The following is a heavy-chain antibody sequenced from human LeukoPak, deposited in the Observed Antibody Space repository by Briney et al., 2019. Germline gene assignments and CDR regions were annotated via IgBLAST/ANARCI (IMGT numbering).Heavy chain of an antibody. D-gene: IGHD3-22*01. Sequence: ASVKVSCKASGYTFTSYAMNWVRQAPGQGLEWMGWINAGNGNTKYSQKFQGRVTITRDTSASTAYMELRSLRSEDTAVYYCAKAYYDDSGYYYWLDPWGQGTLVTVSS. CDR1: GYTFTSYA. CDR2: INAGNGNT. CDR3: AKAYYDDSGYYYWLDP. V-gene: IGHV1-3*01. J-gene: IGHJ5*02.